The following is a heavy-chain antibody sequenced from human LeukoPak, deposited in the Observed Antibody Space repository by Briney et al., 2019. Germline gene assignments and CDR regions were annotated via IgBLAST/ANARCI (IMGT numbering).Heavy chain of an antibody. CDR2: IYYSGST. J-gene: IGHJ5*02. CDR1: GGSISSYY. Sequence: PSETLSLTCTVSGGSISSYYWSWIRQPPGKGLEWIGYIYYSGSTNYNPSLKSRVTISVDTSKNQFSLKLNSVTAADTAIYYCTRGSRDCSSGSCYGWFDPWGQGTLVTVSS. D-gene: IGHD2-15*01. CDR3: TRGSRDCSSGSCYGWFDP. V-gene: IGHV4-59*01.